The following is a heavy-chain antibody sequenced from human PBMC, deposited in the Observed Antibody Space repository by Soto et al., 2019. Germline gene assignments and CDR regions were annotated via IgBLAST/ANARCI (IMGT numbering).Heavy chain of an antibody. CDR2: INPSSGGT. Sequence: QVQLVQSGAEVKKPGASVKVSCKASGYTFTSFYMHWVRQAPGQGLEWMGIINPSSGGTSYAQKFQGRVTMTGDTSTTTVYMELSSLRSEDTAVYYYARDSTLAHWGQGTLVTVSS. CDR1: GYTFTSFY. CDR3: ARDSTLAH. J-gene: IGHJ5*02. V-gene: IGHV1-46*01.